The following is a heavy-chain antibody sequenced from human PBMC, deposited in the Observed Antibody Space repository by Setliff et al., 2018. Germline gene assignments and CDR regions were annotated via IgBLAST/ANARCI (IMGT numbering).Heavy chain of an antibody. CDR2: IIPIFGTA. D-gene: IGHD3-22*01. CDR3: ASPENYLDSSGYYVYYFDY. Sequence: VSCKTSGGTFSTYAISWVRQAPGQGPEWMGGIIPIFGTANYAQKFQGRVTITTDESTSTAHMELSSPRSEDTAVYYCASPENYLDSSGYYVYYFDYWGQGTLVTVSS. J-gene: IGHJ4*02. V-gene: IGHV1-69*05. CDR1: GGTFSTYA.